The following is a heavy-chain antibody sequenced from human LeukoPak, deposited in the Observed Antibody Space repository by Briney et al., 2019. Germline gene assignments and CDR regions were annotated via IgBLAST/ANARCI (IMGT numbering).Heavy chain of an antibody. CDR2: IYTSGST. CDR1: GGSISRYY. Sequence: SETLSLTCTVSGGSISRYYGSWIRQPAGKGLEWIGRIYTSGSTNYNPSLKSRVTMSVDTSKNQFSLKLSSVTAADAAVYYCARDSMVRGVIITYFDYWGQGTLVTVSS. CDR3: ARDSMVRGVIITYFDY. J-gene: IGHJ4*02. V-gene: IGHV4-4*07. D-gene: IGHD3-10*01.